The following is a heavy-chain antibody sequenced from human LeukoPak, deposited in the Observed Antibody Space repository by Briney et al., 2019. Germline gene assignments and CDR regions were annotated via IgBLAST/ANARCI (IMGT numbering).Heavy chain of an antibody. CDR1: GGSVSSFY. CDR2: IYYSGST. Sequence: SETLSLTCTVSGGSVSSFYWSWIRQPPGKGPEWIGYIYYSGSTNYNPSLKSRVTISVDTSKNQLSLKLSSMTAADTAVYCCARHGSGGRAFDIWGQGTMVTVSS. V-gene: IGHV4-59*08. J-gene: IGHJ3*02. CDR3: ARHGSGGRAFDI. D-gene: IGHD2-15*01.